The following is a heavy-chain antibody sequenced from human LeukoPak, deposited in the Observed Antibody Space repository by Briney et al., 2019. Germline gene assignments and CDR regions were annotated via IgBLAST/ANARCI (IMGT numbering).Heavy chain of an antibody. Sequence: GGSLRLSCAASGFAVSSRAMSWVRQAPGKRLEWLASITNNAGKTYYADSVRGRFTISRDETQNTVYLAMNNLRVEDTALYYCAKDHPSAGWPAFDYWGPGTLVVVSS. CDR3: AKDHPSAGWPAFDY. V-gene: IGHV3-23*05. D-gene: IGHD2-15*01. CDR1: GFAVSSRA. CDR2: ITNNAGKT. J-gene: IGHJ4*01.